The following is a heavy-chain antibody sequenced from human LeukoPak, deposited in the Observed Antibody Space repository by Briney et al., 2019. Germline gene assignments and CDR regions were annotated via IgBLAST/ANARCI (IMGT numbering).Heavy chain of an antibody. J-gene: IGHJ4*02. CDR2: INAGNGNT. CDR3: ARDLRNRIAAAGYFDY. Sequence: ASVKVSCKASGYTFTTYAMHWVRQAPGQRREWMGWINAGNGNTKYSQKFQGRVTITRDTSASTAYMELSSLRSEDTAVYYCARDLRNRIAAAGYFDYWGQGTLVTVSS. CDR1: GYTFTTYA. D-gene: IGHD6-13*01. V-gene: IGHV1-3*01.